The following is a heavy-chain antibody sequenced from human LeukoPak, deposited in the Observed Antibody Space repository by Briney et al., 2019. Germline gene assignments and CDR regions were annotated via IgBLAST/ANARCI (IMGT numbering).Heavy chain of an antibody. V-gene: IGHV7-4-1*02. CDR2: INTNTGNP. D-gene: IGHD3-10*01. CDR1: GYTFTNYA. J-gene: IGHJ4*02. CDR3: ARIWRSFGELAGVYGY. Sequence: ASVKVSCKASGYTFTNYAINWVRQAPGQGLELMGWINTNTGNPTYAQGFTGQFVFSLGTSVSTAYLQISSLKAEDTAVYYCARIWRSFGELAGVYGYWGQGTLVTVSS.